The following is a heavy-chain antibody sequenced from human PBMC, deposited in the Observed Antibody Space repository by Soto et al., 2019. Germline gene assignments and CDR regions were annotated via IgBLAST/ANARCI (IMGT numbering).Heavy chain of an antibody. CDR1: GYPFTGYY. Sequence: ASVKVSCKASGYPFTGYYMHWVRQAPGQGLEWMGWINPNSGGTNYAQKFQGRVTMTRDTSISAAYMELSRLRSDDTAVYYCAGPWFGGPRGMDVWGQGTTVTVSS. CDR2: INPNSGGT. D-gene: IGHD3-10*01. J-gene: IGHJ6*02. CDR3: AGPWFGGPRGMDV. V-gene: IGHV1-2*02.